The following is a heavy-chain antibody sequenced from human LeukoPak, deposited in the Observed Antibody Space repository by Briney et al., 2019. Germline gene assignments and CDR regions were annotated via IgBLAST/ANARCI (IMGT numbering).Heavy chain of an antibody. D-gene: IGHD3-3*01. CDR1: GYTFTNYG. Sequence: ASVKVSCTTSGYTFTNYGISWVRHAPGQGLEWMGWVSTSNPHANYAPKFRGRVIMTIDTSTTTAYLEMRSLTSDDTAVYYCARDRFLWGLGNWFDLWGQGTLVTVTS. CDR3: ARDRFLWGLGNWFDL. J-gene: IGHJ5*02. V-gene: IGHV1-18*01. CDR2: VSTSNPHA.